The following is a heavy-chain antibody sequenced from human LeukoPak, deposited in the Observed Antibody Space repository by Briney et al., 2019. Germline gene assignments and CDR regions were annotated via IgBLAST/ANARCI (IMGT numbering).Heavy chain of an antibody. V-gene: IGHV3-53*01. D-gene: IGHD4/OR15-4a*01. CDR3: ARDYGEVGDYFDY. CDR2: IYSGGTT. CDR1: GFSVGSKF. J-gene: IGHJ4*02. Sequence: GGSLRLSCAASGFSVGSKFMPWVRQAPGKGLEWVSIIYSGGTTYYADAVRGRFTISRDNSKNTLYLQMSSLRAADTAVYYCARDYGEVGDYFDYWGQGAQVTVSS.